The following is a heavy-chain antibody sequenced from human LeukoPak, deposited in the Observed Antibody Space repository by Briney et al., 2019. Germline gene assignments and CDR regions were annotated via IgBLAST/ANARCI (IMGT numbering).Heavy chain of an antibody. D-gene: IGHD6-13*01. CDR1: GFTLSNYW. J-gene: IGHJ4*02. CDR3: AKGQGFGSSWYGDYSFDY. V-gene: IGHV3-74*01. Sequence: GGSLRLSCAASGFTLSNYWMHWVRQAPGKGLVWVSRINGDGSSTSNADAVKGRFTISRDNSKNTLYLQMNSLRAEDTAVYYCAKGQGFGSSWYGDYSFDYWGQGTLVTVSS. CDR2: INGDGSST.